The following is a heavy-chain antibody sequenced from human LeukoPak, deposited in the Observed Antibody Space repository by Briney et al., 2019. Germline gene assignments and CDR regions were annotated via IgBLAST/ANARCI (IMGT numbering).Heavy chain of an antibody. CDR3: ARDEGLRCLEWFPFDY. V-gene: IGHV1-2*02. CDR2: INPNSGGT. Sequence: ASVKVSCKASGYTFTGYYMHWVRQAPGQGLEWMGWINPNSGGTNYAQKFQGRVTMTRDTSISTAYMELSRLRSDDTAVYYCARDEGLRCLEWFPFDYWGQGTLVTVSS. CDR1: GYTFTGYY. J-gene: IGHJ4*02. D-gene: IGHD3-3*01.